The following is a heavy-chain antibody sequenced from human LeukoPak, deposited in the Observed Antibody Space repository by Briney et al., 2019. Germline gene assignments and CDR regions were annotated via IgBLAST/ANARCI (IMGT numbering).Heavy chain of an antibody. CDR1: GGTFSSYA. D-gene: IGHD3-22*01. CDR3: ARAPYYYDSSGYYYEPSFDY. CDR2: IIPIFGTA. J-gene: IGHJ4*02. Sequence: SVKVSCKASGGTFSSYAISWVRQAPGQGLEWMGGIIPIFGTANYAQKFQGRVTITADESTSTAYMELSSLRSDDTAVYYCARAPYYYDSSGYYYEPSFDYWGQGTLVTVSS. V-gene: IGHV1-69*13.